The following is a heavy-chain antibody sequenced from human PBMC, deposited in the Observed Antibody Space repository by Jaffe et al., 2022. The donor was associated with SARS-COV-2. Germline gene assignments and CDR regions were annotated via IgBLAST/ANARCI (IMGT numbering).Heavy chain of an antibody. CDR2: IYYSGST. D-gene: IGHD2-15*01. J-gene: IGHJ3*02. CDR3: AREFLVGNAFDI. Sequence: QVQLQESGPGLVKPSETLSLTCTVSGGSISSYYWSWIRQPPGKGLEWIGYIYYSGSTNYNPSLKSRVTISVDTSKNQFSLKLSSVTAADTAVYYCAREFLVGNAFDIWGQGTMVTVSS. V-gene: IGHV4-59*01. CDR1: GGSISSYY.